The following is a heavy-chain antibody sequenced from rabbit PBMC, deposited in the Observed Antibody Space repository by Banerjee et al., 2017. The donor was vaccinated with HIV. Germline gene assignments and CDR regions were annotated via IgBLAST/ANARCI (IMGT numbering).Heavy chain of an antibody. D-gene: IGHD6-1*01. CDR3: ARAGYAGYGYALDAFDP. V-gene: IGHV1S40*01. Sequence: QSLEESGGDLVKPGASLTLTCTASGFSFSSSYYMCWVRQAPGKGLEWIACIYAGSSGSSYYASWAKGRFTISKTSSTTVTLQMTSLTAADTATYFCARAGYAGYGYALDAFDPWGPGTLVTVS. J-gene: IGHJ2*01. CDR2: IYAGSSGSS. CDR1: GFSFSSSYY.